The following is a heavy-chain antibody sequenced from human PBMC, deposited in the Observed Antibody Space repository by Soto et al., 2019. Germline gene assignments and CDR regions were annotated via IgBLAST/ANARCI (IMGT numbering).Heavy chain of an antibody. J-gene: IGHJ4*02. CDR2: INWNSATI. Sequence: EVQLVESGGGLVQPGRSLRLSCAASGFTFDDFAMHWVRQAPGKGLEWVSIINWNSATIAYADSVKGRFTISRDNAKNSLYLQMNSLRADDTALYYCAKDSGSDGSAPFDYWGQGTLVTVSS. V-gene: IGHV3-9*01. CDR3: AKDSGSDGSAPFDY. D-gene: IGHD2-21*01. CDR1: GFTFDDFA.